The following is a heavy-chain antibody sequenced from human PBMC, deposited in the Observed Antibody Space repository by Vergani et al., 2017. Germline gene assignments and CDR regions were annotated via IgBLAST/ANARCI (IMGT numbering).Heavy chain of an antibody. Sequence: QVQLQESGPGLVKPSETLSLTCTVPGGSISSYYWGWIRQPPGKGLEWIGDIYYSGRTNYNPAHKSRATISVDTSKNQFSQRLSSVHAADTAVYYCAILTRYSSVWYFDYWGQGTLVTVSS. D-gene: IGHD6-19*01. CDR1: GGSISSYY. CDR2: IYYSGRT. V-gene: IGHV4-59*01. J-gene: IGHJ4*02. CDR3: AILTRYSSVWYFDY.